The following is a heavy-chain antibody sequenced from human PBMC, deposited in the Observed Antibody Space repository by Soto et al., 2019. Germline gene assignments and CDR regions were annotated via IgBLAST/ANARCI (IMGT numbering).Heavy chain of an antibody. Sequence: EVQLLESGGGLVQPGGSLRLSCAASGFTFSSYAMSWVRQAPGKGLEWVSAISGSGGSTYYADSVKGRFTISRDNSKNPLYLQMNSLRAEDTAVYYCARGGSYPPPLDYWGQGTLVTVSS. CDR3: ARGGSYPPPLDY. D-gene: IGHD1-26*01. CDR1: GFTFSSYA. V-gene: IGHV3-23*01. CDR2: ISGSGGST. J-gene: IGHJ4*02.